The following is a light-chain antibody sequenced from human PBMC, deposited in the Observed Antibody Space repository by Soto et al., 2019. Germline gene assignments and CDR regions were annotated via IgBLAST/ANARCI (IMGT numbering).Light chain of an antibody. CDR3: SSYTSSGTVV. CDR1: SSDVGSYNL. Sequence: QSALTQPASVSGSPGQPITISCTGTSSDVGSYNLVSWYQQHPGKAPKVMIYEVNNGPSGVSNRFSGSKSGNTASLTISGLQAEDEAHYYCSSYTSSGTVVFGGGTKLTVL. J-gene: IGLJ2*01. V-gene: IGLV2-14*02. CDR2: EVN.